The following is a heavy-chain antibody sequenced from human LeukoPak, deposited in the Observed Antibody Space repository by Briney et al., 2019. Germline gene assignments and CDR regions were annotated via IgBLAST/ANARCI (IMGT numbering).Heavy chain of an antibody. CDR3: AKAPPDQYYYYYGMDV. Sequence: SETLSLTCTVSGGSISSYYWSWIRQPPGKGLEWIGYIYYSGSTNYNPSLKSRVTISVDTSKNQFSLKLSSVTAADTAVYYCAKAPPDQYYYYYGMDVWGQGTTVTVSS. CDR1: GGSISSYY. V-gene: IGHV4-59*01. J-gene: IGHJ6*02. D-gene: IGHD1-14*01. CDR2: IYYSGST.